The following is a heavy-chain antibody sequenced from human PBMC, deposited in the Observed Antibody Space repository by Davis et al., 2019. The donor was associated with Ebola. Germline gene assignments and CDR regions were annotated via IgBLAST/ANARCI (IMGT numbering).Heavy chain of an antibody. CDR3: ARDFSGESSGWYGIVDY. Sequence: PGGSLRLSCAASGFTFSSYGMHWVRQAPGKGLEWVAVISYDGSNKYYADSVKGRFTISRDNSKNTLYLQMNSLRAEDTAVYYCARDFSGESSGWYGIVDYWGQGTLVTVSS. J-gene: IGHJ4*02. D-gene: IGHD6-19*01. CDR1: GFTFSSYG. CDR2: ISYDGSNK. V-gene: IGHV3-30*19.